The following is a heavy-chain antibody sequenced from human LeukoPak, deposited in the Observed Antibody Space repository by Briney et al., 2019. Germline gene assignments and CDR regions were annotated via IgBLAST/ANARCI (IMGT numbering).Heavy chain of an antibody. V-gene: IGHV4-4*07. J-gene: IGHJ4*02. D-gene: IGHD5-18*01. CDR1: GGSISSYI. CDR2: MYTSGST. Sequence: SETLSLTCTVSGGSISSYIWSWIRQPAGKGLEWIGRMYTSGSTNYNPSLKSRVTMSADTSKNQFSLKMSSVTAADTAVYYCAGSGYSYGNSLDYWGQGTLVTVSS. CDR3: AGSGYSYGNSLDY.